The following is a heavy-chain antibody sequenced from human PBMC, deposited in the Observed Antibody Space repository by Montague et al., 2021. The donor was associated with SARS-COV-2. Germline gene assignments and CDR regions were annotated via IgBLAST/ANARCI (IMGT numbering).Heavy chain of an antibody. CDR3: ARGYQLRFLEWSSRQSTFDY. V-gene: IGHV4-61*02. CDR1: GDSITSDVSY. J-gene: IGHJ4*02. D-gene: IGHD3-3*01. Sequence: TLSLTCTVSGDSITSDVSYWSWIRQPARKGLEWIGRIYTTGSTNYNPSLKSRLTISLDTSKNQFSLKLSSVTAADTAVYYCARGYQLRFLEWSSRQSTFDYWGQGTLVTVSS. CDR2: IYTTGST.